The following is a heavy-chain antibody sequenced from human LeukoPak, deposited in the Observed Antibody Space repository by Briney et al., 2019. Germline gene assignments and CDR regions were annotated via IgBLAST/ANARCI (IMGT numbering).Heavy chain of an antibody. CDR2: INRSGNT. Sequence: SETLSLTCGVYGGSFSDYYWSWIRQSPGKGLEWIGEINRSGNTDYNPSLKSRLTISVDTSKNQFSLKLSSVTAADTAVYYCARDAVTGKSYYYYYMDVWGKGTTVTVSS. J-gene: IGHJ6*03. CDR3: ARDAVTGKSYYYYYMDV. CDR1: GGSFSDYY. D-gene: IGHD6-19*01. V-gene: IGHV4-34*01.